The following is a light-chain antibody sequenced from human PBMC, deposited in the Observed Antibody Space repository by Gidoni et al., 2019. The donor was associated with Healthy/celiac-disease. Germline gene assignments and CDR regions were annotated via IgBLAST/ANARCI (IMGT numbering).Light chain of an antibody. J-gene: IGKJ3*01. CDR3: QQYYSTPFT. CDR1: QSVLYSSNNKNY. V-gene: IGKV4-1*01. CDR2: WAS. Sequence: SLGERATINCKSSQSVLYSSNNKNYLAWYQQKPGQPPKLLIYWASTRESGVPDRFSGSGSGTDFTLTISSLQAEDVAVYYCQQYYSTPFTFXPXTKVDIK.